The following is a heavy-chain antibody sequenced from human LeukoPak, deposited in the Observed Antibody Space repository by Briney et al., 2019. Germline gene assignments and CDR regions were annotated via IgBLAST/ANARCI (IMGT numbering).Heavy chain of an antibody. CDR2: IKQDGSEK. CDR1: GFTFSSYG. CDR3: ARSAYWAFDY. D-gene: IGHD2-8*02. Sequence: GGSLRLSCAASGFTFSSYGMTWVRQAPGKGLEWVANIKQDGSEKYYVDSVKGRFTISRDNAKNSLYLQMNSLRAEDTAVYYCARSAYWAFDYWGQGTLVTVSS. J-gene: IGHJ4*02. V-gene: IGHV3-7*01.